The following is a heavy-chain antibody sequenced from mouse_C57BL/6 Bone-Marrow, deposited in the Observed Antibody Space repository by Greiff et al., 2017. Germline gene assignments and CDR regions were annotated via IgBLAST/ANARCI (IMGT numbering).Heavy chain of an antibody. CDR3: VRLGRWFAY. V-gene: IGHV10-1*01. CDR2: IRSKSNNYAT. CDR1: GFSFNTYA. J-gene: IGHJ3*01. Sequence: EVMLVESGGGLVQPKGSLKLSCAASGFSFNTYAMNWVRQAPGKGLEWVARIRSKSNNYATYYADSVKDRFTISRDDSESMLYLQMNNLKTEDTAMYYCVRLGRWFAYWGQGTLVTVSA.